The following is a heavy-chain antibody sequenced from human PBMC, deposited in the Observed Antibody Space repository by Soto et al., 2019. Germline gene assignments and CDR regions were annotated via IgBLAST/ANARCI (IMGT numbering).Heavy chain of an antibody. V-gene: IGHV4-34*01. CDR3: ASLSGYSGYDYVNYFDY. CDR2: INHSGST. CDR1: GGSFSGYY. D-gene: IGHD5-12*01. J-gene: IGHJ4*02. Sequence: SETLSLTCAVYGGSFSGYYWSWIRQPPGKGLEWIGEINHSGSTNYNPSLKSRVTISVDTSKNQFSLKLSSVTAADTAVYYCASLSGYSGYDYVNYFDYWGQGTLVTVSS.